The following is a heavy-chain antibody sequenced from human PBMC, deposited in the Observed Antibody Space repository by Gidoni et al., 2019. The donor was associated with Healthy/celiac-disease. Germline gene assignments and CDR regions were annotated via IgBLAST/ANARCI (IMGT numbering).Heavy chain of an antibody. V-gene: IGHV4-59*01. J-gene: IGHJ5*02. CDR3: AREIDDSRTPKDHWFDP. Sequence: QVQLQESGPGLVKPSETMSITCTVAGGALSRYYWSWIRQPPGKGLEWIGYIYYSGSTNYHPSLKSRVTISVDTSKNQFSLKLSSVTAADTAVYYCAREIDDSRTPKDHWFDPWGQGTLVTVSS. CDR2: IYYSGST. D-gene: IGHD3-22*01. CDR1: GGALSRYY.